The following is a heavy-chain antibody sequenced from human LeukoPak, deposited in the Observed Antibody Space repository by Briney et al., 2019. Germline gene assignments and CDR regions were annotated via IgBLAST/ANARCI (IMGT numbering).Heavy chain of an antibody. CDR2: IWSDATNQ. Sequence: PGWSLRLSCAASGFTFSHYGMHWVRQAPGKGLEWVAVIWSDATNQYYSDSVKGRFTISRDNFKRTVSLQMNRLRAEDTAVYYCVKDAQRGFDYSNSLQHWGQGSLVTVSS. D-gene: IGHD4-11*01. J-gene: IGHJ4*02. CDR1: GFTFSHYG. CDR3: VKDAQRGFDYSNSLQH. V-gene: IGHV3-33*06.